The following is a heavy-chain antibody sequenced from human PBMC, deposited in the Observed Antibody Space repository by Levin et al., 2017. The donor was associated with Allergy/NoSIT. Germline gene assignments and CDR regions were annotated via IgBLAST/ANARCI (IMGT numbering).Heavy chain of an antibody. Sequence: SVKVSCKASGGTFSSYAISWVRQAPGQGLEWMGGIIPIFGTANYAQKFQGRVTITADESTSTAYMELSSLRSEDTAVYYCARPTHPDDYYYYMDVWGKGTTVTVSS. CDR1: GGTFSSYA. J-gene: IGHJ6*03. CDR3: ARPTHPDDYYYYMDV. CDR2: IIPIFGTA. D-gene: IGHD1-14*01. V-gene: IGHV1-69*13.